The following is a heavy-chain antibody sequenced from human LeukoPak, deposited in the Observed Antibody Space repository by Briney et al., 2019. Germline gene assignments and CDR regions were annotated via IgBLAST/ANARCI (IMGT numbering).Heavy chain of an antibody. CDR3: ARGGGFWSGLDI. CDR2: IYYSGST. CDR1: GGSISSYY. Sequence: PSETLSLTCTVSGGSISSYYWSWIRQPPGKGLEWIGYIYYSGSTNYNPSLKSRVTISVDTSKNQFSLTLSSVTAADTAVYYCARGGGFWSGLDIWGQGTMVTVSS. V-gene: IGHV4-59*01. D-gene: IGHD3-3*01. J-gene: IGHJ3*02.